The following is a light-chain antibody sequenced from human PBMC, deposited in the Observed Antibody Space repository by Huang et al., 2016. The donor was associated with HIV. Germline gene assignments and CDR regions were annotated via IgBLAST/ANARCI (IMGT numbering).Light chain of an antibody. CDR3: QQYDSRYT. V-gene: IGKV1-33*01. CDR1: QDIRSY. J-gene: IGKJ2*01. CDR2: GAS. Sequence: IQMTQSPASLSAYVGDRVTISCQANQDIRSYLNWYQQKPGKAPRLLIYGASNLQAGVPSRFSGNGSGTDVTITISSLQSEDIATYYCQQYDSRYTFGQGTRLEIK.